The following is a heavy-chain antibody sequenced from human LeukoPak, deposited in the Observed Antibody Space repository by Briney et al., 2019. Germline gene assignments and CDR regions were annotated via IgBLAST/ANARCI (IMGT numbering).Heavy chain of an antibody. J-gene: IGHJ4*02. CDR1: GYTFTGYY. CDR2: INPNSGGT. D-gene: IGHD6-13*01. V-gene: IGHV1-2*02. CDR3: AREDTAAAVYYFDY. Sequence: ASVKVSCKASGYTFTGYYMHWVRQAPGQGLEGMGWINPNSGGTNYAQKFQGRVTMTRDTSISPAYMELSRLRSDDTAVYYCAREDTAAAVYYFDYWGQGTLVTVSS.